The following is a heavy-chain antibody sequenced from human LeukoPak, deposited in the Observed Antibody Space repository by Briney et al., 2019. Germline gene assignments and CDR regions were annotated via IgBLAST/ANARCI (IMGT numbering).Heavy chain of an antibody. CDR3: VTEVSGSFPT. V-gene: IGHV3-7*03. CDR2: IKQDGSEK. CDR1: GFTFSSYW. J-gene: IGHJ4*02. D-gene: IGHD1-26*01. Sequence: GGSLRLSCAASGFTFSSYWMSWVRQAPGKGLEWVANIKQDGSEKYYVDSVKGRFTISRDNAKNSLYLQMNSLKNEDTAVYYCVTEVSGSFPTWGQGTLVTVSS.